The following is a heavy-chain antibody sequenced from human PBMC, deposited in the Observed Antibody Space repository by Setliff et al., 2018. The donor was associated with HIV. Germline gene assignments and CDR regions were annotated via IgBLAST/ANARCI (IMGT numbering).Heavy chain of an antibody. CDR3: ARVSDTGVDPQTHRDY. D-gene: IGHD2-21*01. CDR2: INTNTGNP. J-gene: IGHJ4*02. Sequence: ASVKVSCKASGYTFTNYAMNWVRQAPGQGLEWMGWINTNTGNPTYAQGFTGRFVFSLDTSVSTAYLQISSLKAEDTAVYYCARVSDTGVDPQTHRDYWGQGTPVTVSS. CDR1: GYTFTNYA. V-gene: IGHV7-4-1*02.